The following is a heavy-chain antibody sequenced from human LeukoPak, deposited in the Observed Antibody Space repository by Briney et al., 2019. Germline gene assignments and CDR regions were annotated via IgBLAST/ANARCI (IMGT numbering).Heavy chain of an antibody. CDR2: IYYSGST. J-gene: IGHJ3*02. V-gene: IGHV4-38-2*01. D-gene: IGHD3-10*01. CDR1: GFTFSNAW. Sequence: GSLRLSCAASGFTFSNAWMSWIRQPPGKGLEWIGTIYYSGSTFYNPSLKSRVTISEDTSKNQFSLKLSSVTAADTAVYYCTFNLGSGSYAFDIWGQGTMVTVSS. CDR3: TFNLGSGSYAFDI.